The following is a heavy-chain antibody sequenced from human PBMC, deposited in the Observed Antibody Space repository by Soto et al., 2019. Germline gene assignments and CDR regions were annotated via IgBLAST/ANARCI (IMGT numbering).Heavy chain of an antibody. Sequence: ASVKVSCKASGYTFASFGFTWVRQAPGQGLEWMGWISAYNGNTNYAQNLQGRVTLTTDTSTTTAYMELRSLMSDDTAIYYCARDIAIVRGVTSYFDYWGQGTLVTVSS. CDR3: ARDIAIVRGVTSYFDY. CDR2: ISAYNGNT. D-gene: IGHD3-10*01. J-gene: IGHJ4*02. V-gene: IGHV1-18*04. CDR1: GYTFASFG.